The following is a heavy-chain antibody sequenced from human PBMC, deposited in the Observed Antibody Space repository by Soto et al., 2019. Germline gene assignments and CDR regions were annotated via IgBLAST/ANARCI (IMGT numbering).Heavy chain of an antibody. V-gene: IGHV3-11*01. CDR3: ARDSRYDGLVVAATPTGY. CDR2: ISSSGSTI. CDR1: GFTFSDYY. J-gene: IGHJ4*02. D-gene: IGHD2-15*01. Sequence: PGGSLRLSCAGSGFTFSDYYMSWIRQAPGKGLEWVSYISSSGSTIYYADSVKGRFTISRDNAKNSLYLQMNSLRAEDTAVYYCARDSRYDGLVVAATPTGYWGQGTPVTVSS.